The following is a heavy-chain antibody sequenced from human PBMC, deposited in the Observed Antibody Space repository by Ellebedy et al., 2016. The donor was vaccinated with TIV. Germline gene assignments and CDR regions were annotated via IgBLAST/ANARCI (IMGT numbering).Heavy chain of an antibody. CDR3: ARGRQYYDSSAYYLDS. D-gene: IGHD3-22*01. J-gene: IGHJ4*02. V-gene: IGHV4-34*01. Sequence: SETLSLTXAVYGGSFSGYYWSWIRQPPGKGLEWIGEINHSGSTKYNPSLKSRVTISVDTSKNQFSLKVNSMTAADTAVYYCARGRQYYDSSAYYLDSWGQGTLVTASS. CDR1: GGSFSGYY. CDR2: INHSGST.